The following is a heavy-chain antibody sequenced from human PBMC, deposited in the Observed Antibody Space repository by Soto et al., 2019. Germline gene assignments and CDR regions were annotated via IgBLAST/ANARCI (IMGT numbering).Heavy chain of an antibody. CDR1: DGSISNFY. Sequence: KPSETLSLTCTVSDGSISNFYWSWIRQPPGKGLEWIGYISSSGNTNYNPSLKSRVSISVDTSKNQFSLNLTSVTAADTAVYYCARAPMVLTRSYFDSWGQGTPVTVSS. V-gene: IGHV4-59*01. CDR3: ARAPMVLTRSYFDS. CDR2: ISSSGNT. J-gene: IGHJ4*02. D-gene: IGHD3-22*01.